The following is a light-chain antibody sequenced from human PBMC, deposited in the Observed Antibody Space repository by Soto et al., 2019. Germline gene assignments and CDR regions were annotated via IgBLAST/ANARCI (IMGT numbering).Light chain of an antibody. CDR2: KAS. V-gene: IGKV1-5*03. CDR1: QSISSW. J-gene: IGKJ2*01. Sequence: DIQMTQSPSTLSASVGDRVTVTCRASQSISSWLAWYQQKPGKAPKLLIYKASTLESGVPSRFSGSGSGTEFTLTISSLQPDDFATYYCQQYNSYPYTFGQGTKLEIK. CDR3: QQYNSYPYT.